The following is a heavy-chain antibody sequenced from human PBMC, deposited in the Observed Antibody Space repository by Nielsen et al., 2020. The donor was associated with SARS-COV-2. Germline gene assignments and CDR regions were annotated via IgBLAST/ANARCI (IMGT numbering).Heavy chain of an antibody. J-gene: IGHJ6*02. V-gene: IGHV4-31*03. D-gene: IGHD2-15*01. CDR1: GASIISGDSS. Sequence: SETLSLTCTVSGASIISGDSSWTWIRQYPGKDLEWIGLRHYSGNTYYNPSLQSRVVISVDKSMNHFSLKLSSVTAADTAVYYCARLFGGYCSDGSCQDYYYYYGMDVWGQGTTVTVSS. CDR2: RHYSGNT. CDR3: ARLFGGYCSDGSCQDYYYYYGMDV.